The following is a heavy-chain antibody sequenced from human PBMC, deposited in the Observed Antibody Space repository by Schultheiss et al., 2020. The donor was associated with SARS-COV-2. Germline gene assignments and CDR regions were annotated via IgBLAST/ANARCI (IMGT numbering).Heavy chain of an antibody. CDR1: GGSISSGSYY. CDR2: INHSGST. J-gene: IGHJ2*01. D-gene: IGHD4-17*01. V-gene: IGHV4-39*01. CDR3: ARHWADVWRVHGDYYWYFDL. Sequence: SETLSLTCTVSGGSISSGSYYWSWIRQPPGKGLEWIGEINHSGSTNYNPSLKSRVTISVDTSKNQFSLKLSSVTAADTAVYYCARHWADVWRVHGDYYWYFDLWGRGTLVTVSS.